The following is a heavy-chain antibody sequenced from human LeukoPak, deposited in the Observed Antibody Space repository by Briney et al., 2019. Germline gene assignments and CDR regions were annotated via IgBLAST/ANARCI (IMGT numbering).Heavy chain of an antibody. V-gene: IGHV3-74*01. CDR3: AKGIYSSGWSYFDY. CDR2: INSDGSST. D-gene: IGHD6-19*01. CDR1: GFTFSSYW. J-gene: IGHJ4*01. Sequence: PGRSLRLSCAASGFTFSSYWMHWVRQAPGKGLVWVSRINSDGSSTNYADSVKGRFTISRDNSKNTLYLQMNSLRAEDTAVYYCAKGIYSSGWSYFDYWGHGTLVTVSS.